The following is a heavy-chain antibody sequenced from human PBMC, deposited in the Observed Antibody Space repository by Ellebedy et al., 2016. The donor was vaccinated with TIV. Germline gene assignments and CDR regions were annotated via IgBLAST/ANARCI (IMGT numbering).Heavy chain of an antibody. CDR1: GFTFSSYS. V-gene: IGHV3-21*01. D-gene: IGHD4/OR15-4a*01. CDR2: ISSSSGYR. J-gene: IGHJ6*02. CDR3: ARVYGDYRMDV. Sequence: GGSLRLSCAASGFTFSSYSMNWVRQAPGKGLEWVSSISSSSGYRYYADSVKGRFTISRDNAKNSLYLQMNSRRAEDTAVYYCARVYGDYRMDVWGQGTTVTVSS.